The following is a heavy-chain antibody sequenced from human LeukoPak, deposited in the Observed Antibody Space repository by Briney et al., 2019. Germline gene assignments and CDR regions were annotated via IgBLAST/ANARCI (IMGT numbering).Heavy chain of an antibody. CDR1: GGSISSGGYS. CDR2: IYYSGST. J-gene: IGHJ4*02. V-gene: IGHV4-30-4*07. D-gene: IGHD3-9*01. Sequence: SETLSLTCAVSGGSISSGGYSWSWIRQPPGKGLEWIGYIYYSGSTYYNPSLKSRVTISVDTSKNQFSLKLSSVTALDTAVYYCASAHYDILTGYSVDYWGQGTLVTVSS. CDR3: ASAHYDILTGYSVDY.